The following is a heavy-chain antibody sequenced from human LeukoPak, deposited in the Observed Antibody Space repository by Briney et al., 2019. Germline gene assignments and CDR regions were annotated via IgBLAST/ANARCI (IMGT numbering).Heavy chain of an antibody. J-gene: IGHJ4*02. CDR3: ATDSHDQDYGDYYFDY. Sequence: GGSLRLSCAASGFTFSDYYMSWIRQAPGKGLEWVSYISSSGSTIYYADSVKGRFTISRDNAKNSLYLQMNSLRAEDTAVYYCATDSHDQDYGDYYFDYWGQGTLVTVSS. V-gene: IGHV3-11*01. D-gene: IGHD4-17*01. CDR2: ISSSGSTI. CDR1: GFTFSDYY.